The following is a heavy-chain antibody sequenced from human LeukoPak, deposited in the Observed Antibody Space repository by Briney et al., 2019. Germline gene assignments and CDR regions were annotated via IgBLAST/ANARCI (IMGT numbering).Heavy chain of an antibody. CDR3: ARGLGGSGGCFGY. V-gene: IGHV4-59*01. D-gene: IGHD6-19*01. CDR1: GGSISSYY. Sequence: SETLSLTCTVSGGSISSYYWSWIRQPPGKGLEWIGYFYYSGSTNYNPSLKSRVTISVDTSKNQLSLRLSSVTAADTAVYYCARGLGGSGGCFGYWGQGTLVTVS. CDR2: FYYSGST. J-gene: IGHJ4*02.